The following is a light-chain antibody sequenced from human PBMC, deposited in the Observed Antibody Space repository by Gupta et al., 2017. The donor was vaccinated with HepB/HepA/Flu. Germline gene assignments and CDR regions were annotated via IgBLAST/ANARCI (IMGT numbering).Light chain of an antibody. Sequence: QSVLTQPPSVSGTPGQRVVISCSGSSSNIGTNFVYWYQHLPGAAPRPRIDRSNQRPSGVPERFSGSKAGTSASLAIGGLRSEDEADDYCVAWDDTLVGVLFGGGTRLTVL. CDR1: SSNIGTNF. CDR3: VAWDDTLVGVL. CDR2: RSN. V-gene: IGLV1-47*01. J-gene: IGLJ3*02.